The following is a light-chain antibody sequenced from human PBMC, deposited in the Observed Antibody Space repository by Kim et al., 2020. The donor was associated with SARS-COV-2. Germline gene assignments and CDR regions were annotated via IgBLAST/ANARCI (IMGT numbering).Light chain of an antibody. CDR2: AAS. CDR3: QQARSFPRT. J-gene: IGKJ4*01. V-gene: IGKV1-12*01. CDR1: QDISDS. Sequence: SASVGDRVTITCRASQDISDSLGWYQQKAGKAPKLLVYAASTLQGGVPSRFAGSGSGTDFALTISSLQFEDVGTYYCQQARSFPRTLGGGTKVEI.